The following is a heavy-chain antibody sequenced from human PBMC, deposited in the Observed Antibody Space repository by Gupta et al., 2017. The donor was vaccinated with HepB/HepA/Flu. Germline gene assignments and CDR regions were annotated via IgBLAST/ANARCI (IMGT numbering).Heavy chain of an antibody. D-gene: IGHD2-2*01. Sequence: QVQLVQSGAEVKKPGSSVKVSCKASGGSFSSYGISGARQAPGQGLDWMGRINPFSGTTNYAQKFQGRVTITADKATSTAYMELSSLRFEDTAVYYCARDGRCSSTNCYYHFGMDVWGQGTTVTVSS. CDR1: GGSFSSYG. CDR3: ARDGRCSSTNCYYHFGMDV. J-gene: IGHJ6*02. V-gene: IGHV1-69*04. CDR2: INPFSGTT.